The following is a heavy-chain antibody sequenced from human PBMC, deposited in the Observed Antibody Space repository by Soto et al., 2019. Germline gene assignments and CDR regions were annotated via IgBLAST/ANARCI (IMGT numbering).Heavy chain of an antibody. J-gene: IGHJ4*02. V-gene: IGHV3-23*01. D-gene: IGHD6-13*01. Sequence: GGSLRLSGAATGFTFSSSAMNWVRQAPGKGLEWVSAISGSGGSSDYADSVKGRFTISRDNSRNTLYLQMNSLRAEDTAFYYFSKGESAADPFYSCGQRTLVTVSS. CDR2: ISGSGGSS. CDR3: SKGESAADPFYS. CDR1: GFTFSSSA.